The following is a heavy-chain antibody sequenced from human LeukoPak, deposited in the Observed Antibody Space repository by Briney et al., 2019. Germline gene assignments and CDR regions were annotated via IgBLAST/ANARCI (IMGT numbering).Heavy chain of an antibody. J-gene: IGHJ4*02. CDR1: GGTFSSYA. D-gene: IGHD5-18*01. CDR2: IIPIFGTA. Sequence: GASVKVSCKASGGTFSSYAISWVRQAPGQGLEWMGGIIPIFGTANYAQKFQGRVTITADGSTSTAYMELSSLRSEDTAVYYCASSPQLLYSYGLSELDYWGQGTLVTVSS. CDR3: ASSPQLLYSYGLSELDY. V-gene: IGHV1-69*13.